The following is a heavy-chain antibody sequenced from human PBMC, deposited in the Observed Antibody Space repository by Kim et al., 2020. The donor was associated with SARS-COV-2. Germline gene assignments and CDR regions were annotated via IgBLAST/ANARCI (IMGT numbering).Heavy chain of an antibody. D-gene: IGHD3-22*01. V-gene: IGHV1-18*01. Sequence: ASVKVSCKASGYTFNTYGISWVRQAPGQGLEWMGWISGYNGKTNYAQKFQGRVTMTIDTTTSTAYMEVRSLRSADTAVYFCARDHSKRNDYWGQGTLVTVSS. CDR3: ARDHSKRNDY. CDR1: GYTFNTYG. J-gene: IGHJ4*02. CDR2: ISGYNGKT.